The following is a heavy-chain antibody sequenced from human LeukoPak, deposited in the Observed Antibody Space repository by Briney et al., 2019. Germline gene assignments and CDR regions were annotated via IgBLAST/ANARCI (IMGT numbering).Heavy chain of an antibody. J-gene: IGHJ4*02. CDR2: IIPIFGTA. CDR1: GGTFSSYA. CDR3: ARDAGIVATAN. Sequence: ASVKVSCKASGGTFSSYAISWVRQAPGQGLEWMGGIIPIFGTANYAQKFQGRVTITADESTSTAYMELSSPRSEDTAVYYCARDAGIVATANWGQGTLVTVSS. D-gene: IGHD5-12*01. V-gene: IGHV1-69*01.